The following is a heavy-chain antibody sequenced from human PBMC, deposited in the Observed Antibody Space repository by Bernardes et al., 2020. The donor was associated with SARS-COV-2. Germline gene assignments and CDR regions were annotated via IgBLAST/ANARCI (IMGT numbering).Heavy chain of an antibody. V-gene: IGHV3-74*01. J-gene: IGHJ3*01. CDR1: EFTFNTYC. D-gene: IGHD3-10*01. Sequence: GGSLRLSCAVSEFTFNTYCMHWVRQAPGKGLVWVSRVNGDGSSTNYADFVKGRFTISRDNAKNTLYLQMNGLRAEDTAVYYCARAEFPDVFDVWGQGTVVTVSS. CDR3: ARAEFPDVFDV. CDR2: VNGDGSST.